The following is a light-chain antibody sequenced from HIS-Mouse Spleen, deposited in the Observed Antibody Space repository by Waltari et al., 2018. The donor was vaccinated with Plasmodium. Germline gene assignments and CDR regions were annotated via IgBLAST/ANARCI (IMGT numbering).Light chain of an antibody. Sequence: SYELTQPPSVSVSPGQTARITCSGDALPKKYAYWYQQKSGQAPVLVIYEDSKRPSGIPERVCCSSSGTMATLTISGAQVEDEADYYCYSTDSSGNHRVFGGGTKLTVL. V-gene: IGLV3-10*01. J-gene: IGLJ3*02. CDR1: ALPKKY. CDR3: YSTDSSGNHRV. CDR2: EDS.